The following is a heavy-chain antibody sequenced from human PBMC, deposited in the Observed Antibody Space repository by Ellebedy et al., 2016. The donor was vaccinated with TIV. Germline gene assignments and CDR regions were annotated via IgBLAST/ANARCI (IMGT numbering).Heavy chain of an antibody. J-gene: IGHJ4*02. Sequence: MPSETLSLTCTVSGGSISSYYWSWIRQSPGKGLEWIGYIYYSGSIKYNPSLKSRVTISVDTSKNQFSLKLSSVTAADTAVYYCAGLFLNGGKADYWGQGTPVTVSS. CDR2: IYYSGSI. CDR3: AGLFLNGGKADY. V-gene: IGHV4-59*08. D-gene: IGHD4-23*01. CDR1: GGSISSYY.